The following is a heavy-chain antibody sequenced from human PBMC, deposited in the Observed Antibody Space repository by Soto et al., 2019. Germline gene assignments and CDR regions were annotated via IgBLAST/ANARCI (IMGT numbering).Heavy chain of an antibody. V-gene: IGHV4-59*08. D-gene: IGHD6-6*01. Sequence: SETLSLTCTVSGGSISSYYWSWIRQPPGKGLEWIGYIYYSGSTNYNPSLKSRVTISVDTSKNQFSLKLSSVTAADTAVYYCARQQLGDRGWFDPWGQGTLVTVSS. J-gene: IGHJ5*02. CDR2: IYYSGST. CDR3: ARQQLGDRGWFDP. CDR1: GGSISSYY.